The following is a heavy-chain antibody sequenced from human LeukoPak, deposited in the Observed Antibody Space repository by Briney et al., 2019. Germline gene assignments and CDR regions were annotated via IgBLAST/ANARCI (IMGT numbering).Heavy chain of an antibody. V-gene: IGHV4-39*07. CDR2: IYYSGST. J-gene: IGHJ6*03. CDR1: GGSISSSSYY. CDR3: ARCRDGYNYYYYYTDV. D-gene: IGHD5-24*01. Sequence: SETLSLTCTVSGGSISSSSYYWGWIRQPPGKGLEWIGSIYYSGSTYYNPSLKSRVTISVDTSKNQFSLKLSSVTAADTAVYYCARCRDGYNYYYYYTDVWGKGTTVTVSS.